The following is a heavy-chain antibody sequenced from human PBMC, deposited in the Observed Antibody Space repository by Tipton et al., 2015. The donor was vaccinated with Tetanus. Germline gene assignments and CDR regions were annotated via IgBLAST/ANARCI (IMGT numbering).Heavy chain of an antibody. V-gene: IGHV4-4*07. J-gene: IGHJ4*02. CDR2: IYTSGST. D-gene: IGHD2-15*01. CDR3: ARDDCSGGSCYYY. Sequence: TLSLTCTVSGGSISSYYWSWIRQPAGKGLEWIGHIYTSGSTNYNPSLKSRVTMSVDTSKNQFSLKLSSVTAADTAVYYCARDDCSGGSCYYYWGQGTLVTVSS. CDR1: GGSISSYY.